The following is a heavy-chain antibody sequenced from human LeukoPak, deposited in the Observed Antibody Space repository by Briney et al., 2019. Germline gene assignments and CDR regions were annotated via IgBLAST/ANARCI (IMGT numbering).Heavy chain of an antibody. CDR3: AREELWWELPGAFDI. CDR1: GYTFTSYG. V-gene: IGHV1-18*01. CDR2: ISAYNGNT. Sequence: ASVKVSCKASGYTFTSYGISWVRQAPGQGLEWMGWISAYNGNTNYAQKLQGRVTMTTDTSTSTAYMELRSLRSDDTAVYYCAREELWWELPGAFDIWGQGTMVTVSS. J-gene: IGHJ3*02. D-gene: IGHD1-26*01.